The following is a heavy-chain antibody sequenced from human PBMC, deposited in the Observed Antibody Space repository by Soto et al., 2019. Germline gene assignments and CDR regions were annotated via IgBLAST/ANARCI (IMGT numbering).Heavy chain of an antibody. CDR1: GGSISSYY. J-gene: IGHJ4*02. CDR2: IYYSGSA. CDR3: ARNYGGNVDY. D-gene: IGHD4-17*01. V-gene: IGHV4-59*08. Sequence: QVQLQESGPGLVRPSETLSLTCTVSGGSISSYYWSWIRQPPGKGLEWIGYIYYSGSANHNPSLKSRVTISVDTSKNQFSLKLSSATAADTAVYYCARNYGGNVDYWGQGTLVTVSS.